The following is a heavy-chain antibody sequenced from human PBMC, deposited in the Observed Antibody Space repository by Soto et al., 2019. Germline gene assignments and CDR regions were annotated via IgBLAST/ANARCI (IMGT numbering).Heavy chain of an antibody. V-gene: IGHV1-46*01. CDR2: INPSGGST. CDR3: ARDRRTQYVLWSAPNNDFET. Sequence: MRKATGEGLESMGIINPSGGSTSYAQKFQGRVPMTRDTSTSTAYRELSSRRSEDTAVYYCARDRRTQYVLWSAPNNDFETWAQGTMITVSS. J-gene: IGHJ3*02. D-gene: IGHD3-3*01.